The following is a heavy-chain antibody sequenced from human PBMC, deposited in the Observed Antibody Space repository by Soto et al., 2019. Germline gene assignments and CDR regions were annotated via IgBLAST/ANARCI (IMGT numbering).Heavy chain of an antibody. CDR1: GYIFNSFG. CDR3: PRRWTTGEIDY. V-gene: IGHV1-18*01. D-gene: IGHD4-17*01. CDR2: ISAYTGNT. J-gene: IGHJ4*02. Sequence: QVQLVQSGGEVKKPGASVKVSCKASGYIFNSFGISWVRQAPGQGLEWMGWISAYTGNTKYAQNFQGRVTMTTDTSTSPAYMGLSSLRSDDTAVYYCPRRWTTGEIDYWGQGTLVTVSS.